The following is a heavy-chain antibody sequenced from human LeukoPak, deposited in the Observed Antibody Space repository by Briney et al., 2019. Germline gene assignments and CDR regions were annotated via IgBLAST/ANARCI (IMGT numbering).Heavy chain of an antibody. CDR1: GGSISSGGYY. Sequence: SETLSLTCTVSGGSISSGGYYWSWIRQHPGKGLEWTGYIYYSGSTYYNPSLKSRVTISVDTSKNQFSLKLSSVTAADTAVYYCARVRYYDILTGYPFDYWGQGTLVTVSS. CDR2: IYYSGST. V-gene: IGHV4-31*03. J-gene: IGHJ4*02. CDR3: ARVRYYDILTGYPFDY. D-gene: IGHD3-9*01.